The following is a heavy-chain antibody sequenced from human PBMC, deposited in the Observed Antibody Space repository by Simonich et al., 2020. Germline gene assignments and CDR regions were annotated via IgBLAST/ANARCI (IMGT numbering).Heavy chain of an antibody. CDR3: ARDGLGTAYYYYMDV. CDR2: IKQEGSEK. V-gene: IGHV3-7*01. J-gene: IGHJ6*03. Sequence: EVQLVESGGGLVQPGGSLRLSCAASGFTFSSYWMSWVRQAPGKGLEWVANIKQEGSEKNYVDSVKGRFTISRDNAKNSLYRQMNSLRAEDTAVYYCARDGLGTAYYYYMDVWGKGTTVTVSS. CDR1: GFTFSSYW. D-gene: IGHD7-27*01.